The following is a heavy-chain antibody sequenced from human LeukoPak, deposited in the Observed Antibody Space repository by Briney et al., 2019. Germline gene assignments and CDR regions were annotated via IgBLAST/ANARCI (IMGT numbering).Heavy chain of an antibody. Sequence: GGSLRLSCAASGFIFSNYGMHWVRQAPGKGLEWVAVISYNGNNKYYADSVKGRFTISRDNSKNTLFLQMDSLRPEDTALYYCAKRGFSSSSQSLDFWGQGTLVTVSS. V-gene: IGHV3-30*18. CDR2: ISYNGNNK. J-gene: IGHJ4*02. D-gene: IGHD6-13*01. CDR1: GFIFSNYG. CDR3: AKRGFSSSSQSLDF.